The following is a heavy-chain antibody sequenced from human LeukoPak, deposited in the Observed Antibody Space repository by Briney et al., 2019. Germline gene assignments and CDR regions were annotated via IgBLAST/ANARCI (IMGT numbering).Heavy chain of an antibody. D-gene: IGHD1-14*01. V-gene: IGHV3-7*01. CDR1: GFTLSSYW. J-gene: IGHJ5*01. CDR2: VKQDESEK. CDR3: ARLVRITRYFDS. Sequence: SGGSLRLSCAASGFTLSSYWMTWVRQAQGRGLEWVANVKQDESEKYYVDSVKGRFTISRDNAKNSLYLQMNSLRDEDTAVHYCARLVRITRYFDSWGQGTLVTVSS.